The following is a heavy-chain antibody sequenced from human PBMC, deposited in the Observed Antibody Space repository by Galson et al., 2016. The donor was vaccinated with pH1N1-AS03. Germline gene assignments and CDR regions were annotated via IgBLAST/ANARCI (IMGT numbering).Heavy chain of an antibody. CDR2: LSGGGVST. Sequence: SLRLSCAASGFTFSSYAMSWVRQSPGKGLEWVSALSGGGVSTYYADSVKGRLTISRDNSKNTLYLQMNSLRAEDTAIYYCAKDEGDGYCSGGSCYKYFDYWGQGTLVTVSS. CDR3: AKDEGDGYCSGGSCYKYFDY. J-gene: IGHJ4*02. D-gene: IGHD2-15*01. CDR1: GFTFSSYA. V-gene: IGHV3-23*01.